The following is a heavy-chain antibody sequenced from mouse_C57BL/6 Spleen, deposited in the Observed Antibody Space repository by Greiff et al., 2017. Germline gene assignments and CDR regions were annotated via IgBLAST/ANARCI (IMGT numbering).Heavy chain of an antibody. V-gene: IGHV5-9-1*02. CDR3: TRETTVVAMYWYFDV. Sequence: EVKLVESGEGLVKPGGSLKLSCAASGFTFSSYAMSWVRQTPEKRLEWVAYISSGGDYIYYADTVKGRFTISRDNARNTLYLQMSSLKSEDTAMYYCTRETTVVAMYWYFDVWGTGTTVTVSS. CDR1: GFTFSSYA. CDR2: ISSGGDYI. D-gene: IGHD1-1*01. J-gene: IGHJ1*03.